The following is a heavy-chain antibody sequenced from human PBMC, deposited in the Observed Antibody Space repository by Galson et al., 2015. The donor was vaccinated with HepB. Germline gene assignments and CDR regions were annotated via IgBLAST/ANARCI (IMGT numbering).Heavy chain of an antibody. J-gene: IGHJ6*02. Sequence: SLRLSCAASGFTFSDYYMSWIRQAPGKGLEWVSYISSSSSYTNYADSVKGRFTISRDNAKNSLYLQMNSLRAEDTAVYYCARVKGGELLGKGMDVWGQGTTVTVSS. CDR3: ARVKGGELLGKGMDV. V-gene: IGHV3-11*05. CDR1: GFTFSDYY. D-gene: IGHD3-10*01. CDR2: ISSSSSYT.